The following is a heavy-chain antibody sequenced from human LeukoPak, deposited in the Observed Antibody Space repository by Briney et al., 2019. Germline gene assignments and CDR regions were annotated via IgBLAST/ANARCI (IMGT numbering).Heavy chain of an antibody. J-gene: IGHJ4*02. Sequence: QTGGSLRLSCAASGFTFGDYAMHWVRQAPGKGLEWVSLISGDGGTTYYADSVKGRFTISRDSSKNSLYLQMNSLRIEDTALYYCAKVLRGYCSGGSCYGYDFDYWGQGTLVTVSS. CDR2: ISGDGGTT. V-gene: IGHV3-43*02. CDR3: AKVLRGYCSGGSCYGYDFDY. CDR1: GFTFGDYA. D-gene: IGHD2-15*01.